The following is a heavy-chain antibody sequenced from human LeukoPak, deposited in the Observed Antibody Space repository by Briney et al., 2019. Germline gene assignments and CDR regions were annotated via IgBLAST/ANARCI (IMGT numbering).Heavy chain of an antibody. J-gene: IGHJ4*02. V-gene: IGHV3-74*01. Sequence: GGSLRLSCAASGFTFSSYAMSWVRQAPGKGPVWVSRINSDGSNTNYAGSVQGRFTSSRDNAKNTLYLQMNSLRAEDTAVYYCVRGSSGWYGQDYWGQGTLVTVSS. D-gene: IGHD6-19*01. CDR2: INSDGSNT. CDR3: VRGSSGWYGQDY. CDR1: GFTFSSYA.